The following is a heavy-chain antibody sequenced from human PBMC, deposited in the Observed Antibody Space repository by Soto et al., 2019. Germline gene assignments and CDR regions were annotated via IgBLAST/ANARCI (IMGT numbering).Heavy chain of an antibody. V-gene: IGHV3-7*01. CDR1: GFTFSTYW. J-gene: IGHJ6*02. D-gene: IGHD3-22*01. Sequence: GGSLTLSCAASGFTFSTYWMSWVRQAPGKGLEWVANIKEDGSEKYYVDSVEGRFTISRDNAKNSLYLQMTSLRAEDTALYYCASGWGYFDSSGFPYFYAMDVWGQGTTVTVSS. CDR3: ASGWGYFDSSGFPYFYAMDV. CDR2: IKEDGSEK.